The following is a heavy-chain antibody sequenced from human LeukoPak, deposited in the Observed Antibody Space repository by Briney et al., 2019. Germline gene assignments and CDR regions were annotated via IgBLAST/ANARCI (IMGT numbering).Heavy chain of an antibody. V-gene: IGHV3-48*01. J-gene: IGHJ5*02. CDR1: GFTFSTYS. Sequence: GGSLRLSCAASGFTFSTYSMNWVRQAPGKGLEWVSYISNSSTTIYYADSVKGRFTISRDNAKNSLYLQMNSLRAEDTAVYYCTRDRAFTMIRGVITNWFDPWGQGTQVTVSS. CDR3: TRDRAFTMIRGVITNWFDP. D-gene: IGHD3-10*01. CDR2: ISNSSTTI.